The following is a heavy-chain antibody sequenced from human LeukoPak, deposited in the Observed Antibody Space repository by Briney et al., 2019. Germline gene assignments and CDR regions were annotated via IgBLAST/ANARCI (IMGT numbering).Heavy chain of an antibody. D-gene: IGHD3-10*01. Sequence: SETLSLTCTVSGGSISSYYWSWIRQPPGKGLEWIGYIYYSGSTNYNPSLKSRVTISVDTSKNQFSLKLSSVTAADTAVYYCARGPVRGVLYYFDYWGQGTLVTVSS. CDR3: ARGPVRGVLYYFDY. J-gene: IGHJ4*02. V-gene: IGHV4-59*01. CDR1: GGSISSYY. CDR2: IYYSGST.